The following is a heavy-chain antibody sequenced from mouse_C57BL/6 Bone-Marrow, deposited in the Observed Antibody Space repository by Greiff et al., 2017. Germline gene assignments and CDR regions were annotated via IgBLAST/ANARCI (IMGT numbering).Heavy chain of an antibody. D-gene: IGHD1-1*01. Sequence: QVQLQQPGAELVKPGASVKLSCEASGYTFTSYWMQWVKQRPGQGLEWIGEIDPSDSYTNYNQKFKGKATLTVDTSSSTAYLQLSSLTSEDSAVYYCARSITTVVYWYFDVWGTGTTVTVSS. CDR2: IDPSDSYT. V-gene: IGHV1-50*01. CDR1: GYTFTSYW. CDR3: ARSITTVVYWYFDV. J-gene: IGHJ1*03.